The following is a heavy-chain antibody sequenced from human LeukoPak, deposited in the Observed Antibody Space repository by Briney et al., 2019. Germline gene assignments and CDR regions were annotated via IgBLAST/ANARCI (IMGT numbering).Heavy chain of an antibody. CDR2: IIPIFGTA. Sequence: VASVKVSCKASGGTFSSYAISWVRQAPGQGLEWMGGIIPIFGTANYAQKFQGRVTITADESTSTAYMELSSLRSEDTAVYYCARGGETCSSTSCYNYWGQGTLVTVSS. D-gene: IGHD2-2*02. J-gene: IGHJ4*02. CDR1: GGTFSSYA. V-gene: IGHV1-69*01. CDR3: ARGGETCSSTSCYNY.